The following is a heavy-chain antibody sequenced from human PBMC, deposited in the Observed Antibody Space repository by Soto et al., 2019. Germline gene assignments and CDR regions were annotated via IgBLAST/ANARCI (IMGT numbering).Heavy chain of an antibody. V-gene: IGHV3-66*01. J-gene: IGHJ3*02. CDR3: ARGPRHDAFDI. CDR2: IYSGGST. Sequence: VGSLRLSCAASGFTVSGNYMSWVRQAPGKGLEWVSVIYSGGSTYYADSVVGRFTISRDNSKNTLSLQMNSLRAEDTALYYCARGPRHDAFDIWGQGTMVTVSS. CDR1: GFTVSGNY.